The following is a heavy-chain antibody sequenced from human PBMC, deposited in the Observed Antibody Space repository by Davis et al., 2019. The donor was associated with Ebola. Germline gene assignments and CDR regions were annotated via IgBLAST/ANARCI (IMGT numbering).Heavy chain of an antibody. D-gene: IGHD3-22*01. J-gene: IGHJ4*02. V-gene: IGHV1-18*04. Sequence: AASVKVSCKASGYTFPYYGFSWVRQAPGQGLEWMGWISAYNGNTYYAQMLQGRVTMTTDTSTSTAYMELRSLRSDDTAVYYCARDYYDSSGQHFDYWGQGTLVTVSS. CDR1: GYTFPYYG. CDR2: ISAYNGNT. CDR3: ARDYYDSSGQHFDY.